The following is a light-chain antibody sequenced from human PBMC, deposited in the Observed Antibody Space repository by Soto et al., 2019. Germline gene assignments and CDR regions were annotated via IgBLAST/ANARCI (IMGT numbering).Light chain of an antibody. CDR2: EDN. CDR3: QSSDSSTVV. J-gene: IGLJ2*01. V-gene: IGLV6-57*04. CDR1: SGSIASNY. Sequence: NFMLTQPHSVSESPGKTVTISCTRSSGSIASNYVQWYQQRPGSAPTTVIYEDNQRPSGVPDRFSGSTDGSSNSASLTISGLQTEDEADYYCQSSDSSTVVFGGGPKPAVL.